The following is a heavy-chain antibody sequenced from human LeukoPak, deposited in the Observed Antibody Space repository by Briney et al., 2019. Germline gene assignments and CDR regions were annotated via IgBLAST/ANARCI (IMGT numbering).Heavy chain of an antibody. J-gene: IGHJ4*02. D-gene: IGHD6-13*01. CDR3: ARDRSSSWAVDY. V-gene: IGHV3-30*03. Sequence: GGSLRLSCAASGFTFSSNGMHWVRQAPGKGLEWVAVISHDGGDKYYGDSVKGRFSISRDDSKNTLYLQMNSLRAEDTALYYCARDRSSSWAVDYWGQGTLLTVSS. CDR2: ISHDGGDK. CDR1: GFTFSSNG.